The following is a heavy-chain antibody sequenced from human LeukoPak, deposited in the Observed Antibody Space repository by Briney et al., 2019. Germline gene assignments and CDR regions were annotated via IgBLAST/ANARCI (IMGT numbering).Heavy chain of an antibody. CDR2: IYSGADT. Sequence: GGSLRLSCAASGFVVSSNHMSWVRQAPGKGLEWVSIIYSGADTYYADSVKGRFTISRDNSKNTLSLQMNSLRVEDKAMYFCAKDMQLSTWGVGTMVTVSS. CDR1: GFVVSSNH. D-gene: IGHD2-15*01. J-gene: IGHJ3*01. CDR3: AKDMQLST. V-gene: IGHV3-53*01.